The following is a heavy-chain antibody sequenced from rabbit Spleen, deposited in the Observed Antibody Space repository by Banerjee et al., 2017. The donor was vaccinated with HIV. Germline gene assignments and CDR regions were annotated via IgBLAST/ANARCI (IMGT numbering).Heavy chain of an antibody. V-gene: IGHV1S40*01. CDR1: GFSFSSGYD. Sequence: QQLVESGGGLVQPGASLTLTCKASGFSFSSGYDMCWVRQAPGKGLEWVACIYTGNSKTYYASWARGRFTISKTSSTTVTLQMTSLTVADTATYFCTRDLTGVIGWNFNLWGPGTLVTVS. J-gene: IGHJ4*01. D-gene: IGHD1-1*01. CDR2: IYTGNSKT. CDR3: TRDLTGVIGWNFNL.